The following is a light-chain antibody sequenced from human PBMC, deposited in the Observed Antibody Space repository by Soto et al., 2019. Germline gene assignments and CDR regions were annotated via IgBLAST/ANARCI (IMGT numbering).Light chain of an antibody. CDR3: QQRSNGQGLT. Sequence: EIVMTQSPATVSVSPGGRATLSCRATQSVTTNLAWYQQKPGQAPRLLIYDASNRATDIPARFSGSGSGTDFTLTISSLEPEDFAVYYCQQRSNGQGLTFGGGTKVDI. CDR2: DAS. V-gene: IGKV3-11*01. J-gene: IGKJ4*01. CDR1: QSVTTN.